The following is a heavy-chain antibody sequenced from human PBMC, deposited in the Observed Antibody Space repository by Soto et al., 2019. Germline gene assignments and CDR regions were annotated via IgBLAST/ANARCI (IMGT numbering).Heavy chain of an antibody. Sequence: EVQLEESGGALVQPGRSLRLSCAASGFTFDDYAMHCVRQVLGKGLEWVSSISWNSGNIGYADSVKGRFTTSRDNAKNSLYLQMNSLRPEDTALYYCVRSKGGYSYGTAFDYWGQGTLVTVSS. CDR3: VRSKGGYSYGTAFDY. D-gene: IGHD5-18*01. CDR2: ISWNSGNI. CDR1: GFTFDDYA. J-gene: IGHJ4*02. V-gene: IGHV3-9*01.